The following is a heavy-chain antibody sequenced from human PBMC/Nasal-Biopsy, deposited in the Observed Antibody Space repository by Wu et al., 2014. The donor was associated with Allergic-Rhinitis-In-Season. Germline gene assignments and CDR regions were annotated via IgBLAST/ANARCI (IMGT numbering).Heavy chain of an antibody. CDR3: VKGKGDYGNGGDTYVT. J-gene: IGHJ4*02. CDR2: IHATDGRI. CDR1: GFTFSLHP. Sequence: LRLSCAASGFTFSLHPMTWVRQAPGKGLEYISTIHATDGRIFYAESVRGRFTVSRDNSRNTVFLQMNSLRADDTALYYCVKGKGDYGNGGDTYVTWGQGTLVTVSS. D-gene: IGHD4/OR15-4a*01. V-gene: IGHV3-23*01.